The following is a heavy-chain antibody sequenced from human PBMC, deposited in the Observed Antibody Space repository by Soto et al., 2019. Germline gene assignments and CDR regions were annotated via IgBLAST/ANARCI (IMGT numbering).Heavy chain of an antibody. V-gene: IGHV1-2*04. CDR1: GYTFTGYY. Sequence: ASVKVSCKASGYTFTGYYMHWVRQAPGQGLEWMGWINPNSGGTNYAQKFQGWVTMTTDTSTSTAYMELSSLRSEDTAVYYCAGNPSDWFDPWGQGTLVTVSS. CDR3: AGNPSDWFDP. J-gene: IGHJ5*02. CDR2: INPNSGGT.